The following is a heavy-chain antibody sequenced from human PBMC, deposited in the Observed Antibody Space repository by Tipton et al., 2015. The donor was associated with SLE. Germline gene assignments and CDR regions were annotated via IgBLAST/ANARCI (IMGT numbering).Heavy chain of an antibody. CDR3: ARHAKLDSLH. J-gene: IGHJ4*02. CDR1: GGSISSHY. V-gene: IGHV4-59*11. CDR2: IYYSGST. D-gene: IGHD6-6*01. Sequence: TLSLTCTVSGGSISSHYWSWIRQPPGKGLEWIGYIYYSGSTNYNPSLKSRVPISVDTSKNQFSLKLSSVTAADTAVYYCARHAKLDSLHWGQGTLVTVSS.